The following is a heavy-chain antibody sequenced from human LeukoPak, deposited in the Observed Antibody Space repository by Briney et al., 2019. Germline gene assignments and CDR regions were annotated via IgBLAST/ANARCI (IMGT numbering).Heavy chain of an antibody. CDR3: ARGWSSSHNWFDP. D-gene: IGHD6-13*01. Sequence: PSETLSLTCTVSGGSIRSYYWSWIRQPAGKGLEWIGRIYSSGSTNYNPSLKSRVTMSVDTSGNQFSLILSFVTAADTAVYYCARGWSSSHNWFDPWGQGTLVTVSS. CDR2: IYSSGST. CDR1: GGSIRSYY. J-gene: IGHJ5*02. V-gene: IGHV4-4*07.